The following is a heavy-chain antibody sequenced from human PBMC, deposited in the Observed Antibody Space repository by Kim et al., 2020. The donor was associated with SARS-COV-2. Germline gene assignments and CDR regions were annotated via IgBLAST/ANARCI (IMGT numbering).Heavy chain of an antibody. CDR3: ARHFLLRYFDWLLSPRWFDP. J-gene: IGHJ5*02. V-gene: IGHV1-8*01. Sequence: ASVKVSCKASGYTFTSYDINWVRQATGQGLEWMGWMNPNSGNTGYAQKFQGRVTMTRNTSISTAYMELSSLRSEDTAVYYCARHFLLRYFDWLLSPRWFDPWGQGTLVTVSS. CDR1: GYTFTSYD. D-gene: IGHD3-9*01. CDR2: MNPNSGNT.